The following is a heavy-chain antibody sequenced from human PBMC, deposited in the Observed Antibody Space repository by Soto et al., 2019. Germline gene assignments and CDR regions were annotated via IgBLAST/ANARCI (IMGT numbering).Heavy chain of an antibody. V-gene: IGHV3-30*18. D-gene: IGHD1-1*01. J-gene: IGHJ4*02. Sequence: QVQLVESEGGVVQPGRSLRLSCAASGFTFSNYGMHWVRQAPGKGLEWVTVISYDGNVAYYADSVKGRFTSSRDNSKNTLYLQRNSLRTEDTAVYYCAKEGPITNWYFDYWGQGPLVTVS. CDR3: AKEGPITNWYFDY. CDR1: GFTFSNYG. CDR2: ISYDGNVA.